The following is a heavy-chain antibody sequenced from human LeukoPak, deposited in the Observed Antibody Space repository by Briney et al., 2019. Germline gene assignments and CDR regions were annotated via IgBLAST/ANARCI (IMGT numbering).Heavy chain of an antibody. V-gene: IGHV3-23*01. CDR2: ISHTGSLT. CDR3: SSYCSEGTCYGYFHH. Sequence: GGSLRLSCAASGFTFGSYAMTWVRQAPGKGLEWISYISHTGSLTYYADSVKGRFTISRDNAKNFLYLQMNSLRVEDTGIYYCSSYCSEGTCYGYFHHWGQGTLVSVSS. D-gene: IGHD2-15*01. J-gene: IGHJ1*01. CDR1: GFTFGSYA.